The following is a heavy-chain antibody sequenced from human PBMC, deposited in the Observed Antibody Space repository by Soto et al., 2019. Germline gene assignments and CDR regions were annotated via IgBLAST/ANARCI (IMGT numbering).Heavy chain of an antibody. Sequence: GWSLGLSSASAVFIFISYEMNWLRQAQGKCLEWVSYISSSGSTIYYADSVTGRFTISRDNAQNCVHQQMNSLSAEYTSVYYCARATGLLYNYLYDLDVGGLGTTVTVSS. J-gene: IGHJ6*02. CDR1: VFIFISYE. CDR2: ISSSGSTI. V-gene: IGHV3-48*03. D-gene: IGHD5-12*01. CDR3: ARATGLLYNYLYDLDV.